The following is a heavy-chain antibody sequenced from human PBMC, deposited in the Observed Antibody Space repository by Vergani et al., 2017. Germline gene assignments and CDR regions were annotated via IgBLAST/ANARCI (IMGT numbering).Heavy chain of an antibody. J-gene: IGHJ6*03. CDR1: GGTFSSYA. CDR2: IYPGDSDT. Sequence: VQLVQSGAEVKKPGSSVKVSCKASGGTFSSYAISWVRQAPGQGLEWMGTIYPGDSDTRYSPSFQGQVTISADKSFSTAFLQWSSLKASDTAMYYCARRAESYYSYYMDVWGKGTTVTVSS. V-gene: IGHV5-51*01. D-gene: IGHD6-19*01. CDR3: ARRAESYYSYYMDV.